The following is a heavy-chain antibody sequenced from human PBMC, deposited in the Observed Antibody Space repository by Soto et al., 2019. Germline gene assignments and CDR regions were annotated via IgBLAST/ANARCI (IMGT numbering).Heavy chain of an antibody. CDR3: AAEGWFGELSLYYGMDV. Sequence: SVKVSCKASGFTFTSSVVQWLRQSRGQRLEWIGWIVVGSGNTNYAQKFQERVTITRDMSTSTAYMELSSLRSEDTAVYYCAAEGWFGELSLYYGMDVWGQGTTVTV. CDR1: GFTFTSSV. CDR2: IVVGSGNT. D-gene: IGHD3-10*01. V-gene: IGHV1-58*01. J-gene: IGHJ6*02.